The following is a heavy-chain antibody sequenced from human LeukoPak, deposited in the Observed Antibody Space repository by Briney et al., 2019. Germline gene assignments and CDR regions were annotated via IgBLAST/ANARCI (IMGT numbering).Heavy chain of an antibody. V-gene: IGHV3-7*01. Sequence: GGSLRLSCAASGFTFTPYWMTWVRQAPGRGPEWVATIKPGGSEKFYVDSVKGRFSISRDNAKSSLYLQMNSLRAEDTAVYYCTRGGHSSSMFCNNWGQGTLVTVSS. D-gene: IGHD6-13*01. CDR1: GFTFTPYW. CDR3: TRGGHSSSMFCNN. CDR2: IKPGGSEK. J-gene: IGHJ4*02.